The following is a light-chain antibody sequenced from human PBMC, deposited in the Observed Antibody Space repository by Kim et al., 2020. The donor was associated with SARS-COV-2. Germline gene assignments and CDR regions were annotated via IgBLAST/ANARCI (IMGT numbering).Light chain of an antibody. V-gene: IGLV2-14*03. CDR2: DVS. CDR1: SSDVGGYNY. CDR3: SSYTSSSTRL. Sequence: QPALTQPDPGSGSPGQSITISCTGTSSDVGGYNYVSWYQQHPGKAPKLMIYDVSNRPSGVSNRFSGSKSGNTASLTISGLQAEDEADYYCSSYTSSSTRLFGGVTQLTVL. J-gene: IGLJ3*02.